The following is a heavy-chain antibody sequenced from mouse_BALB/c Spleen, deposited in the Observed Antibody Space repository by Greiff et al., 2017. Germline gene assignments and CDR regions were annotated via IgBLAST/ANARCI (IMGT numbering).Heavy chain of an antibody. CDR2: ISTYYGDA. CDR1: GYTFTDYA. CDR3: ARRGSSYGYAMDY. Sequence: VKLMESGAELVRPGVSVKISCKGSGYTFTDYAMHWVKQSHAKSLEWIGVISTYYGDASYNQKFKGKATMTVDKSSSTAYMELARLTSEDSAIYYCARRGSSYGYAMDYWGQGTSVTVSS. V-gene: IGHV1S137*01. J-gene: IGHJ4*01. D-gene: IGHD1-1*01.